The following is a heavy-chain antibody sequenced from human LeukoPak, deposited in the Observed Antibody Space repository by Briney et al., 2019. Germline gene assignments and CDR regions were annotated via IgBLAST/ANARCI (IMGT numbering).Heavy chain of an antibody. CDR1: GYTFTGYY. D-gene: IGHD6-19*01. CDR3: ARDRVEVLRSGWYEVYDY. CDR2: INPNSGGT. J-gene: IGHJ4*02. Sequence: ASVKVSCKASGYTFTGYYMHWVRQAPGQGLEWMGWINPNSGGTNYAQKFQGRVTMTRDTSISTAYMELSRLRSDDTAVYYCARDRVEVLRSGWYEVYDYWGQGTLVTVSS. V-gene: IGHV1-2*02.